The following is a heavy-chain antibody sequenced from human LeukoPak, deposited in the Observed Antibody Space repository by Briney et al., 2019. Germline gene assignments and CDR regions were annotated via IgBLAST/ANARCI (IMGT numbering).Heavy chain of an antibody. D-gene: IGHD2-15*01. V-gene: IGHV4-59*01. Sequence: SETLSLTCTVSGGSISSYYWSWIRQPPGKGLEWIGYIYYTGSTNYNPSLRSRVSISIDTSKNQFSLKLSSVAAADTAVYYCARRMPSGTVDNWGQGTLVTVSS. CDR3: ARRMPSGTVDN. CDR1: GGSISSYY. J-gene: IGHJ4*02. CDR2: IYYTGST.